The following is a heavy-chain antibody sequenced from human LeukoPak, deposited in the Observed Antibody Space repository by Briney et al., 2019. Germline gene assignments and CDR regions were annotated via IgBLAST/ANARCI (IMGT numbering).Heavy chain of an antibody. D-gene: IGHD3-10*01. Sequence: SETLSLTCTVSGGSISSGDYYWSWIRQPPGKGLEWIGYIYYSGSTYYNPSLKSRVTISVDTSKNQFSLKLSSVTAADTAVYYCARVGFWFGEFEPIDYWGQGTLVTVSS. J-gene: IGHJ4*02. CDR2: IYYSGST. CDR1: GGSISSGDYY. V-gene: IGHV4-30-4*01. CDR3: ARVGFWFGEFEPIDY.